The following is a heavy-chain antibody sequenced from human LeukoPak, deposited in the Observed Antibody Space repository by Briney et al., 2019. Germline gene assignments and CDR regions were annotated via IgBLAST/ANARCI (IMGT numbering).Heavy chain of an antibody. J-gene: IGHJ4*02. CDR1: GFTFSTYW. Sequence: GGSLRLSCAASGFTFSTYWMSWVRQAPGKGLEWVANIKEDGSEKNYADSVKSRFTISRDNAKNSLYLQMNSLRAEDTAVYYCARGYTCGYWGQGTLVIVSS. V-gene: IGHV3-7*04. CDR3: ARGYTCGY. CDR2: IKEDGSEK. D-gene: IGHD5-18*01.